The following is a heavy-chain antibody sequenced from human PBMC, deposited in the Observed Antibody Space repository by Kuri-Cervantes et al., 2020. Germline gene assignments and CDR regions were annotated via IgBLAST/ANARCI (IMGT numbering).Heavy chain of an antibody. J-gene: IGHJ6*02. CDR1: GFTFSSYA. CDR2: ISYDGSNK. D-gene: IGHD1-26*01. CDR3: AKDHGGSYGRWYYYYGMDV. Sequence: LSLTCAASGFTFSSYAMHWVRQAPGKGLEWVAVISYDGSNKYYADSVKGRFTISRDNSENTLYLQMNSMRAEDTAVYYCAKDHGGSYGRWYYYYGMDVWGQGTTVTVSS. V-gene: IGHV3-30-3*01.